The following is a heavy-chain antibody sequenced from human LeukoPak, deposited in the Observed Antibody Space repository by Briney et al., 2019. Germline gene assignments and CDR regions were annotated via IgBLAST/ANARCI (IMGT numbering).Heavy chain of an antibody. V-gene: IGHV4-34*01. J-gene: IGHJ6*03. Sequence: PGGSLRLSCAASGFMFSDYILDWVRQPPGKGLEWIGEINHSGSTNYNPSLKSRVTISVDTSKNQFSLKLSSVTAADTAVYYCARARFIKYMDVWGKGTTVTVSS. D-gene: IGHD3-16*02. CDR3: ARARFIKYMDV. CDR1: GFMFSDYI. CDR2: INHSGST.